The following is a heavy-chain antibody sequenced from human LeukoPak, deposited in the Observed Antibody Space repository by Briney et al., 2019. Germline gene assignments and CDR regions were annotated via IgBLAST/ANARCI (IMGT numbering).Heavy chain of an antibody. CDR3: ASDSRSWYDVQDY. J-gene: IGHJ4*02. D-gene: IGHD6-13*01. Sequence: SVKVSCKASGGTFSSYAISWVRQAPGQGLEWMGGIIPIFGTANYAQKFQGRVTITADESTSTAYMELSSLRSEDTAVYYCASDSRSWYDVQDYWGQGTLVTVSS. V-gene: IGHV1-69*13. CDR2: IIPIFGTA. CDR1: GGTFSSYA.